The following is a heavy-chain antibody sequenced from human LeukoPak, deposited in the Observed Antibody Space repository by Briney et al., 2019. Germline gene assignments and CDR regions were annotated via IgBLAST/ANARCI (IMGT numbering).Heavy chain of an antibody. V-gene: IGHV3-33*01. D-gene: IGHD3-3*01. CDR1: GFTFSSYG. Sequence: GGSLRLSCAASGFTFSSYGMHWVRQAPGKGLEWVAVIWYDGSNKYYADSVKGRFTISRDNSKNTLYLQMNSLRAEDTAVYYCARASITIFGVAKDGGQGTLVTVSS. CDR3: ARASITIFGVAKD. CDR2: IWYDGSNK. J-gene: IGHJ4*02.